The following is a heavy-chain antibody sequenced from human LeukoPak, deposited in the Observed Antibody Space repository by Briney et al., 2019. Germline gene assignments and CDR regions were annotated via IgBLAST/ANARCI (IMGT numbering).Heavy chain of an antibody. V-gene: IGHV4-39*07. D-gene: IGHD5-24*01. Sequence: PSETLSFTCTVSGGSISSSSYYWGGLRQPPGKGRGWIGSIYYSGSTYYNPSLKSRVTISVDTSKNQFSLKLSSVTAADTAVYYCARAPGNLKRWLQSKAGGPFDSWGQGTLVTVSS. CDR1: GGSISSSSYY. CDR2: IYYSGST. CDR3: ARAPGNLKRWLQSKAGGPFDS. J-gene: IGHJ4*02.